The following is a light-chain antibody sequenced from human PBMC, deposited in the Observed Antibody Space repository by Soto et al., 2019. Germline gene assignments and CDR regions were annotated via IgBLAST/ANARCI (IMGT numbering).Light chain of an antibody. V-gene: IGLV3-21*04. CDR2: SDP. CDR3: QVWDSSSAHVV. CDR1: NIGSKS. J-gene: IGLJ2*01. Sequence: SYELTQPPSVSVAPGKTARISCGGTNIGSKSVHWYQRKPGQAPVLVIYSDPDLPSVIPKRFSGSNSGNTATLTISRVEAGDEADYYCQVWDSSSAHVVFGGGTKLTVL.